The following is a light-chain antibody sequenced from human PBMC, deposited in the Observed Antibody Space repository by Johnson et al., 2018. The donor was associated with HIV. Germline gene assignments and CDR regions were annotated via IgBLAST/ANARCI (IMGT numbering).Light chain of an antibody. CDR1: SSNIGNNY. J-gene: IGLJ1*01. CDR3: ATWDTGLSAGV. CDR2: ENN. V-gene: IGLV1-51*02. Sequence: QSALTQPPSVSAAPGQKVTISCSGSSSNIGNNYVSWYQQLPGTAPKLLIYENNKRPSRIPARFSGSKSGTSATLGITGLQTGDEADYYCATWDTGLSAGVFGTGTKVTVL.